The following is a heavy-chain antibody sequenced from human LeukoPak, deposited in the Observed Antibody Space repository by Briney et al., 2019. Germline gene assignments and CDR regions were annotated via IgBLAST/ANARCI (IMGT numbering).Heavy chain of an antibody. CDR2: IYYSGST. CDR3: ARQAGSCSSTSCYEIDY. CDR1: GGSIITNDYY. D-gene: IGHD2-2*01. V-gene: IGHV4-39*01. Sequence: PSETLSLTCTVSGGSIITNDYYWGWIRQPPGKGLEWIGSIYYSGSTYYNPSLKSRVTISVDTSKNQFSLKLTSVTAADTAVYYCARQAGSCSSTSCYEIDYWGQGTLVTVSS. J-gene: IGHJ4*02.